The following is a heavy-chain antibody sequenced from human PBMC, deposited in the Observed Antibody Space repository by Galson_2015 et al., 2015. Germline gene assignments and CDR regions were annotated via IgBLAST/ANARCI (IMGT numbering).Heavy chain of an antibody. Sequence: TLSLTCTVSGGSINTGGYFWNWFRQHPGKGLEWIGSIYFNGSTYYNPSLKSRLSISVDMAKNQFALQLTSVTAADTAVYYCARVAGSGYDYVWGTEYWGPGTPVAVSS. J-gene: IGHJ4*02. CDR2: IYFNGST. CDR1: GGSINTGGYF. D-gene: IGHD3-16*01. CDR3: ARVAGSGYDYVWGTEY. V-gene: IGHV4-31*03.